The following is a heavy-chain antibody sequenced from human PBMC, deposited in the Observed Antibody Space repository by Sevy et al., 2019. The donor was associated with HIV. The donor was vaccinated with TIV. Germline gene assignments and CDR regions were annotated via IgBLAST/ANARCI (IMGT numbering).Heavy chain of an antibody. CDR1: GYTFTSYG. CDR3: ARGEGLAYCGGDCLNWFDP. V-gene: IGHV1-18*01. Sequence: ASVKVSCKASGYTFTSYGISWVRQAPGQGLEWMGWISAYNGNTNYAQKLQGRVTMTTDTSTSTAYMELRSLRSDDTAVYYCARGEGLAYCGGDCLNWFDPWGQGTLVTVSS. CDR2: ISAYNGNT. J-gene: IGHJ5*02. D-gene: IGHD2-21*02.